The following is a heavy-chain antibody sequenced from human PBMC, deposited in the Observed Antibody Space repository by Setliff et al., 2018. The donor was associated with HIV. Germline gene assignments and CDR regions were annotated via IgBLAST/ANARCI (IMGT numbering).Heavy chain of an antibody. CDR2: IKQDGSQK. V-gene: IGHV3-7*01. Sequence: GGSLRLSCAASGFAFDTSWMTWIRQAPGEGLEWVATIKQDGSQKFYVDSVKGRFTISRDNVKNSLFLQMNSLRVGDTAVYYCARGRWRLLHYYFDYWGQGTLVTVSS. J-gene: IGHJ4*02. D-gene: IGHD2-15*01. CDR3: ARGRWRLLHYYFDY. CDR1: GFAFDTSW.